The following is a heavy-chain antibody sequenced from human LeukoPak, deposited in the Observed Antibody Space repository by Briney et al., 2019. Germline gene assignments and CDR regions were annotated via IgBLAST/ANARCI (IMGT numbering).Heavy chain of an antibody. Sequence: GGSLRLSCAVSGFRVSDYYMSWGRQAPRKGLGWVGLIRDSGEAFYADFARGRFAISRDESENTLYLQMNSLRVEDPGVYFCARDRAAKQDWVEFDPWGQGTPVIVSS. CDR2: IRDSGEA. J-gene: IGHJ5*02. V-gene: IGHV3-66*03. D-gene: IGHD3/OR15-3a*01. CDR1: GFRVSDYY. CDR3: ARDRAAKQDWVEFDP.